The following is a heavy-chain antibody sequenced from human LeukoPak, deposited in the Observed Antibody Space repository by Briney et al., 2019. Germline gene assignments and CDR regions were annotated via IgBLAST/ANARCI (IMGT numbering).Heavy chain of an antibody. CDR2: IYYSGST. J-gene: IGHJ4*02. V-gene: IGHV4-59*08. D-gene: IGHD3-10*01. CDR1: GGSISSYY. CDR3: ASVDADYYGSGSYYLNDY. Sequence: SETLSLTCTVSGGSISSYYWSWIRQPPGKGLEWIGYIYYSGSTNYNPSLKSRVTISVDTSKNQFSLKLSSVTAADTAVYYCASVDADYYGSGSYYLNDYWGQGTLVTVSS.